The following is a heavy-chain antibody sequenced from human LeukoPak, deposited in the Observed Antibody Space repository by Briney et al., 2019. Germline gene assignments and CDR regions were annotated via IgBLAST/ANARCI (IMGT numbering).Heavy chain of an antibody. D-gene: IGHD2-15*01. Sequence: GGSLRLSCAVSGFTFSDYWMSWVRQAPGKGLEWVANIKQDGSVKYYVDSVKGRFTISRDNAKNSLYLQMNSLRVEDTAIYYCARVGEYCSGVSCSPGWFDPWGQGTLVTVSS. CDR1: GFTFSDYW. V-gene: IGHV3-7*03. CDR2: IKQDGSVK. J-gene: IGHJ5*02. CDR3: ARVGEYCSGVSCSPGWFDP.